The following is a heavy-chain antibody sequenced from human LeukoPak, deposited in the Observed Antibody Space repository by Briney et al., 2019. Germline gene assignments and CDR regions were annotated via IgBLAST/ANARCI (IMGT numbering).Heavy chain of an antibody. CDR1: GCTFSSYG. CDR3: ARDLPGYSSGWPLAVY. CDR2: IWYDGSNK. J-gene: IGHJ4*02. V-gene: IGHV3-33*01. Sequence: GGSLRLSCPASGCTFSSYGMHWVRQAPGRGLEWVAGIWYDGSNKYYADSVKGGFTISRDNSKNTLYLQMNSLRAEDTAVYHCARDLPGYSSGWPLAVYWGQGALVTVSS. D-gene: IGHD6-19*01.